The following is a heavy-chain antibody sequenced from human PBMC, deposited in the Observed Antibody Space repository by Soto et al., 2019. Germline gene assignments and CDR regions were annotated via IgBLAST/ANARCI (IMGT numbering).Heavy chain of an antibody. D-gene: IGHD3-10*01. CDR1: GGSISSYY. J-gene: IGHJ6*02. CDR2: IYYSGST. CDR3: ARDRSSMGDNYYYYGMDV. Sequence: SETLSLTCTVSGGSISSYYWSRIRQPPGKRLEWIGYIYYSGSTNYNPSLKSRVTISVDTSKNQLSLKLSSVTAADTAVYYCARDRSSMGDNYYYYGMDVWGQGTTVTVSS. V-gene: IGHV4-59*01.